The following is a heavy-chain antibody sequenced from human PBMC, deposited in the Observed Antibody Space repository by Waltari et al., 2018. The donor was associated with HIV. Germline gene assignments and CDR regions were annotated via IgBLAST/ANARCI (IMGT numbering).Heavy chain of an antibody. V-gene: IGHV3-48*03. J-gene: IGHJ2*01. CDR2: ISSSGSSI. CDR1: GLTFGSYE. CDR3: AKVREKQLWLRNWDFDL. D-gene: IGHD5-18*01. Sequence: VKLVESGGGLVQPGGAVILSCAASGLTFGSYEMNWVRQAPGKGLEWISYISSSGSSIYYADSVKGRFTISRDNGKKSLYLQMNILRAEDTAVYYCAKVREKQLWLRNWDFDLWGRGTLVTVSS.